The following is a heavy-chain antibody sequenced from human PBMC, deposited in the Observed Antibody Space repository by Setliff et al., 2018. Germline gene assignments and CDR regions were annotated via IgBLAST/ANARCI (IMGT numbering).Heavy chain of an antibody. CDR2: IYTSGST. Sequence: PSETLSLTCAVYGGSFSGYYWSWIRQPAGKGLEWIGHIYTSGSTNYNPSLKSRVTISVDTSKNQFSLKLSSLTAADTAVYYCARAGPYYDFWSGYYRTMDVWGKGTTVTVSS. D-gene: IGHD3-3*01. J-gene: IGHJ6*03. CDR3: ARAGPYYDFWSGYYRTMDV. V-gene: IGHV4-59*10. CDR1: GGSFSGYY.